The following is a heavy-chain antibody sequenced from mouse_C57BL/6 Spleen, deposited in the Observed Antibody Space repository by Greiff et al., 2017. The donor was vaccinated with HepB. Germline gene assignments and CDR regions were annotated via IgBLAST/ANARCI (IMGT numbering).Heavy chain of an antibody. Sequence: QVQLQQSGAELVKPGASVKLSCKASGYTFTEYTIHWVKQRSGQGLEWIGWFYPGSGSIKYNEKFKDKATVTADKSSSTVYMERSRLTSEDSAVYFCARNEEELAWFAYWGQGTLVTVSA. CDR2: FYPGSGSI. V-gene: IGHV1-62-2*01. CDR3: ARNEEELAWFAY. D-gene: IGHD3-1*01. J-gene: IGHJ3*01. CDR1: GYTFTEYT.